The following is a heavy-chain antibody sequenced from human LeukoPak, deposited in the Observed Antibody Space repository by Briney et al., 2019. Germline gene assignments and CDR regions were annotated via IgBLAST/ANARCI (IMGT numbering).Heavy chain of an antibody. CDR3: AKDRWNIVVGVSTGNWFDP. CDR2: ISGSGGST. Sequence: PGGSLRLSCAASGFTFSSYWMSWVRQASGKGLEWVSAISGSGGSTYYADSVKGRFTISRDNSKNTLYLQMNSLRAEDTAVYYCAKDRWNIVVGVSTGNWFDPWGQGTLVTVSS. D-gene: IGHD2-15*01. V-gene: IGHV3-23*01. J-gene: IGHJ5*02. CDR1: GFTFSSYW.